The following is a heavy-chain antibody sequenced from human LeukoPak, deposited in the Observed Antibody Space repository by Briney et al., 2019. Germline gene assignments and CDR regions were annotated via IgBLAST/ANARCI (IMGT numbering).Heavy chain of an antibody. CDR2: IYYSGST. CDR3: ASTEGFNYYDSSGSFGY. V-gene: IGHV4-59*08. J-gene: IGHJ4*02. CDR1: GGSISSYY. D-gene: IGHD3-22*01. Sequence: SETLSLTCTVSGGSISSYYWSWIRQPPGKGLEWIGYIYYSGSTNYNPSLKSRVTISVDTSKNQFSLKLSSVTAADTAVYYCASTEGFNYYDSSGSFGYWGQGTLVTVSS.